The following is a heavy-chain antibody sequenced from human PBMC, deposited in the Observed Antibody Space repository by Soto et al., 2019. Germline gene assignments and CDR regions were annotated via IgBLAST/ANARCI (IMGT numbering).Heavy chain of an antibody. D-gene: IGHD3-22*01. CDR2: IYYSGST. Sequence: SETLSLTCTVSGGSISSYYWSWIRQPPGKGLEWIGYIYYSGSTNYNPSLKSRVTISVDTSKNQFSLKLSSVTAADTAVYYCARVITDSSSYYDYYYYMDVWGKGTTVTVSS. CDR3: ARVITDSSSYYDYYYYMDV. J-gene: IGHJ6*03. V-gene: IGHV4-59*08. CDR1: GGSISSYY.